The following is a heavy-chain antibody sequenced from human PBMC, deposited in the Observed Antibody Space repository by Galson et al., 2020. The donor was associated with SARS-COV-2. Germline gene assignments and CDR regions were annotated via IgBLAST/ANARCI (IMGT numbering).Heavy chain of an antibody. CDR2: ISGYNSNR. Sequence: ASVKVSCKASGYTFTSFSINWVRQAPGQGLEWMGWISGYNSNRNYTQKLHDRVTLTTDTSTSTAYMELRSLTLDDTAVYYCTRGFDSRLWGQGTLVTVSS. D-gene: IGHD3-10*01. J-gene: IGHJ4*02. CDR3: TRGFDSRL. V-gene: IGHV1-18*01. CDR1: GYTFTSFS.